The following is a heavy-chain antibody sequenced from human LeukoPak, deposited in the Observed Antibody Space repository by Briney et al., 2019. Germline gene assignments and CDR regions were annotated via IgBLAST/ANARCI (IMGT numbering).Heavy chain of an antibody. CDR1: GFTFSNAW. Sequence: GSLRLSCAASGFTFSNAWMSWVRQAPGKGLEWVGRIKSKTDGGSTDCAAPVKGRFTISRDDSKNTLYLQMNSLKTEDTAVYYCITGGGSGWYLEYWGQGTLVTVSS. CDR2: IKSKTDGGST. V-gene: IGHV3-15*01. J-gene: IGHJ4*02. D-gene: IGHD6-19*01. CDR3: ITGGGSGWYLEY.